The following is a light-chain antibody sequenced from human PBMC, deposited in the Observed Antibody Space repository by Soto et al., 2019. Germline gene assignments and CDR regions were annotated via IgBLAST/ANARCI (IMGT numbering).Light chain of an antibody. V-gene: IGKV3-20*01. Sequence: IVLTQSPGTLSLSPGERATLSCRASQSVTSGYLAWYQQIPGQVPRLLVYAASTRATGIPDRFSGGGSGTDFTLTIHRLEPEDFAVYYCQQYGSSPLTFGGGTKVEIK. CDR3: QQYGSSPLT. J-gene: IGKJ4*01. CDR1: QSVTSGY. CDR2: AAS.